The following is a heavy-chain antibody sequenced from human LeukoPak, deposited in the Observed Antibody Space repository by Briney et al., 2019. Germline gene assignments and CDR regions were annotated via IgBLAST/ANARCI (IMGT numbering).Heavy chain of an antibody. CDR2: ISAYNGNT. J-gene: IGHJ4*02. CDR1: GYTFTSYG. Sequence: GASVKVSCKASGYTFTSYGISWVRQAPGQGLEWMGWISAYNGNTNYAQKLQGRVTMTTDTSTSTAYMELRSLRSDDTAVYYCARVDYGSWSPKYYFDYWGQGTLVTVSS. V-gene: IGHV1-18*01. CDR3: ARVDYGSWSPKYYFDY. D-gene: IGHD3-10*01.